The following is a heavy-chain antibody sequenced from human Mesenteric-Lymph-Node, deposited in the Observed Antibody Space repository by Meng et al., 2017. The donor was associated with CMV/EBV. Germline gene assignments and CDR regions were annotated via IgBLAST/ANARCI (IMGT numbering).Heavy chain of an antibody. J-gene: IGHJ6*02. CDR2: INPNSGGT. D-gene: IGHD6-6*01. Sequence: ASVKVSCKASGYTFTGYYMHWVRQAPGQGLEWMGWINPNSGGTNYAQKFQGRVTMTRDTSISTAYMELSRLGSDDTAVYYCARDPRAGGSSSWYYYYGMDVWGQGTTVTVSS. CDR1: GYTFTGYY. CDR3: ARDPRAGGSSSWYYYYGMDV. V-gene: IGHV1-2*02.